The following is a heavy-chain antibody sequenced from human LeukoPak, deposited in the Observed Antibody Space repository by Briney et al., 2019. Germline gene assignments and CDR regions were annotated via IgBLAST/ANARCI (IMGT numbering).Heavy chain of an antibody. CDR2: ISAYNGNT. CDR1: GYTFTSYG. V-gene: IGHV1-18*01. D-gene: IGHD3-3*01. J-gene: IGHJ5*02. CDR3: ARPMDPGDYDFWSGYSSPHWFDP. Sequence: ASVKVSCKASGYTFTSYGISWVRQAPGQGLEWMGWISAYNGNTNYAQKLQGRVTMTTDTSTSTAYMELRSLRSDDTAVYYCARPMDPGDYDFWSGYSSPHWFDPWGQGTLVTVSS.